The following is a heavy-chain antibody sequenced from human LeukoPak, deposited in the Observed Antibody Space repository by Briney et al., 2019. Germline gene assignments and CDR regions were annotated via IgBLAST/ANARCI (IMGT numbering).Heavy chain of an antibody. V-gene: IGHV6-1*01. Sequence: SQTLSLTCAISGDSVSSNSAAWNWIRQSPSRGLEWLGRTYYRSKWYNDYAVSVKSRITINPDTSKNQFSLQLNSVTPEDTAVYYRARDGWSPVATIRKRPQYYFDYWGQGTLVTVSS. CDR2: TYYRSKWYN. D-gene: IGHD5-12*01. CDR3: ARDGWSPVATIRKRPQYYFDY. J-gene: IGHJ4*02. CDR1: GDSVSSNSAA.